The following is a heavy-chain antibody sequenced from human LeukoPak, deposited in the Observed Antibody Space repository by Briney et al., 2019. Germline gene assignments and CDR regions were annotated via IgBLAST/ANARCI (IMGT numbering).Heavy chain of an antibody. V-gene: IGHV4-59*01. J-gene: IGHJ6*02. Sequence: PSETLSLTCTVSGGSISSYYWSWIRQPPGKGLEWIGYIYYSGSTNYNPSLKSRVTISVDTSKNQFSLKLSSVTAADTAVYYCARVFKGGYGSMDVWGQGTTVTVSS. CDR3: ARVFKGGYGSMDV. CDR1: GGSISSYY. D-gene: IGHD5-12*01. CDR2: IYYSGST.